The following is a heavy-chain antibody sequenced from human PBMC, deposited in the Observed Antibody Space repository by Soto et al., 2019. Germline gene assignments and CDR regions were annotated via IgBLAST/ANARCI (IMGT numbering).Heavy chain of an antibody. CDR2: IYPGDSDT. J-gene: IGHJ5*02. CDR3: ARSPDYGDYANWFDP. D-gene: IGHD4-17*01. V-gene: IGHV5-51*01. CDR1: GYSFTSYW. Sequence: PGESLKISCKGSGYSFTSYWIGWVRQMPGKGLEWMGIIYPGDSDTRYSPSFQGQVTISADKSISTAYLQWSSLKASDTAMYYCARSPDYGDYANWFDPWGQGTLVTVSS.